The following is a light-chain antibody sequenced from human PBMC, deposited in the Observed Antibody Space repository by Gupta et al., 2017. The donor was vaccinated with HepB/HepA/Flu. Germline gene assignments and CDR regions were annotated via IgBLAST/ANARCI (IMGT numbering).Light chain of an antibody. CDR2: LDS. V-gene: IGKV2-28*01. CDR3: KQGLTNPRT. J-gene: IGKJ4*01. Sequence: DSVMTQSPLSLPVTPGEPASISCSSSQSRLHSNGNNYLDWYLQKPGQSPHLLIYLDSNRASGVPDRFSGSGSGTXFTLKIXRGEAEDVGVYYCKQGLTNPRTFGXGTKVEIK. CDR1: QSRLHSNGNNY.